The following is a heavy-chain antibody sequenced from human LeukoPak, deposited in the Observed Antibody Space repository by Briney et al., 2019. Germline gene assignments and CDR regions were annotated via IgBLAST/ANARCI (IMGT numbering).Heavy chain of an antibody. CDR3: AKTVAVYWYFDL. D-gene: IGHD6-19*01. V-gene: IGHV4-59*08. Sequence: AETLSLTCSVSGGSIRHYFWSWIRQPPGKAVEGIGYIYYSGSTNYNPSLKSRVTISVDPSKNQFSLKLTSVTAADTAVYYSAKTVAVYWYFDLWGRGTLVTVSS. CDR2: IYYSGST. CDR1: GGSIRHYF. J-gene: IGHJ2*01.